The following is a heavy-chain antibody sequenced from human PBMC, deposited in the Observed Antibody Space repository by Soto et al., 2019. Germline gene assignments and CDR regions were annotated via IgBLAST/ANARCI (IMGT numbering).Heavy chain of an antibody. V-gene: IGHV3-74*01. Sequence: EVQLVESGGGLVQPGGSLRLSCAASGFTFSSYWMHWVRQAPGKGLVWVSRINSVGSSTSYADSVKGRFTISRDNAKNTLYLQMHSLRAEDTAVYYCAVAVAGPTAIGYWGQGTLVTVSS. CDR1: GFTFSSYW. D-gene: IGHD6-19*01. CDR3: AVAVAGPTAIGY. CDR2: INSVGSST. J-gene: IGHJ4*02.